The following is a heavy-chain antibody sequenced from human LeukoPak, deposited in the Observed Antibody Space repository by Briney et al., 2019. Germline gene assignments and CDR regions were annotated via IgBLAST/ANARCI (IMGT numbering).Heavy chain of an antibody. Sequence: GGSLRLSCAASGFTFSTYAMSWVRQAPGKGLEWVSGISGSGGSTYYADSVKGRFTISRDNSKNTLYLQMNSLRAEDTAVYYCARDAGWSLDPWGQGTLVTVSS. CDR2: ISGSGGST. CDR3: ARDAGWSLDP. CDR1: GFTFSTYA. D-gene: IGHD3-3*01. J-gene: IGHJ5*02. V-gene: IGHV3-23*01.